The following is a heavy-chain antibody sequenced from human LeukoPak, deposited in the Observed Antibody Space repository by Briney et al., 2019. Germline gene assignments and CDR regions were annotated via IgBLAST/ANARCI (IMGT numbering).Heavy chain of an antibody. D-gene: IGHD3-3*02. CDR1: GGSISITSYY. J-gene: IGHJ6*03. V-gene: IGHV4-39*07. CDR2: MYSSGST. Sequence: SETLSLTCTVSGGSISITSYYWGWIRQPPGKGLEWIGSMYSSGSTYYNPSLKSRVTISVDTSKNQFSLKLSSVTAADTAVYYCARVSHFHYYYMDVWGKGTTVTVSS. CDR3: ARVSHFHYYYMDV.